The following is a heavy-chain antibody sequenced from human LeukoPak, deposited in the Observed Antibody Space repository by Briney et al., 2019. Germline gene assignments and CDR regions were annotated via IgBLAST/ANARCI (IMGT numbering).Heavy chain of an antibody. CDR3: ARDAAYVGATPFGY. J-gene: IGHJ4*02. CDR1: GFTFSTYG. V-gene: IGHV3-33*01. D-gene: IGHD1-26*01. Sequence: GGSLRLSCAASGFTFSTYGMHWVRQAPGKGLEWVAVIWYDGRNKYYADSVKGRFTISRDNSKNTLYLQMNSLRAEDTAVYYCARDAAYVGATPFGYWGQGILVTVSS. CDR2: IWYDGRNK.